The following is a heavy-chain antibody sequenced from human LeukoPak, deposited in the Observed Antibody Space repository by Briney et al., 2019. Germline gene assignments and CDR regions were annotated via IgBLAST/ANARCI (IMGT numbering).Heavy chain of an antibody. CDR3: ARAVGATDNAFDI. CDR1: GYTFTGYY. J-gene: IGHJ3*02. V-gene: IGHV1-2*02. D-gene: IGHD1-26*01. CDR2: INPNSGGT. Sequence: ASVKVSCKASGYTFTGYYMHWVRQAPGQGLEWMGWINPNSGGTNYAQKFQGRVTMTRDTSISTAYMELSRLRSDDTAVYYCARAVGATDNAFDIWGQGTMVTGSS.